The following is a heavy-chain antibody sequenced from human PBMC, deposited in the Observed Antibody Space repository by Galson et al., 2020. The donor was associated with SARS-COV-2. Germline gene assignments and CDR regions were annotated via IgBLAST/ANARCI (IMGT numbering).Heavy chain of an antibody. CDR2: FDPEDGET. Sequence: GESLKISCKVSGYTLTELSMHWVRQAPGKGLEWMGGFDPEDGETIYAQKFQGRVTMTEDTSTDTAYMELSSLRSEDTAVYYCATAPTVTTYSYIYPRKFYDYCGMDVWGQGTTVTFAS. V-gene: IGHV1-24*01. J-gene: IGHJ6*02. CDR1: GYTLTELS. D-gene: IGHD4-17*01. CDR3: ATAPTVTTYSYIYPRKFYDYCGMDV.